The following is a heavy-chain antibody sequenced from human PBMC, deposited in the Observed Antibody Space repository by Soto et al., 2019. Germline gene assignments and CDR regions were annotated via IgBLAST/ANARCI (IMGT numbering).Heavy chain of an antibody. CDR3: ARDMGVYFEDYYGMGV. CDR2: ISSSSSTI. D-gene: IGHD2-8*01. Sequence: EVQLVESGGGLVQTGGSLRLSCAASGFTFSSYSMNWVRQAPGKWPELVSYISSSSSTIYYAGSVKGRFTSSRDNAKNSLQLQMNGLRDEDTAVYYCARDMGVYFEDYYGMGVWGQGTTVTVSS. V-gene: IGHV3-48*02. J-gene: IGHJ6*02. CDR1: GFTFSSYS.